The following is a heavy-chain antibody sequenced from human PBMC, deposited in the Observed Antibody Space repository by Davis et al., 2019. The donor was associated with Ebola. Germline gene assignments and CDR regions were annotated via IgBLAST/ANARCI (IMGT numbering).Heavy chain of an antibody. Sequence: PGGSLRLSCAASGFTFSGYTMHWVRQAPGKGLVWVSRISPDGSSTSYADSVKGRFTISRDNAKSTLYVQMNSLRAEDTAVYYCAFASGFKFDYWGQGMLATVSS. CDR2: ISPDGSST. CDR3: AFASGFKFDY. CDR1: GFTFSGYT. V-gene: IGHV3-74*01. J-gene: IGHJ4*02. D-gene: IGHD6-25*01.